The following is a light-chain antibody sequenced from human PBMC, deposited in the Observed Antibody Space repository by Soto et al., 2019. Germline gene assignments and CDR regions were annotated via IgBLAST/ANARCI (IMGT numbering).Light chain of an antibody. CDR2: GAS. CDR3: QHYNNGLT. CDR1: QSVSSK. V-gene: IGKV3-15*01. J-gene: IGKJ4*01. Sequence: EIVMTQSPATLSVSPGERATLSCRASQSVSSKLAWYQKKPGQAPRLLIYGASTRATGIPARFSGSGSGTEFTITISSLQSEDFAVYYCQHYNNGLTFGGGTKVEIK.